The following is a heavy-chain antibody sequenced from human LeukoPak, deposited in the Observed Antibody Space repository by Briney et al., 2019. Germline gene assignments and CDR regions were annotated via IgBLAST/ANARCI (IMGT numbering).Heavy chain of an antibody. J-gene: IGHJ6*02. CDR3: TTDSYCSTTTCYASSNYYYGLDA. CDR1: GFTFSNAW. Sequence: GGSLRLSCAASGFTFSNAWMTWVRQAPGKGLEWVGRIYRNADGGTTDYAAPVKGRFTISRDDSKNTLYLQMNSLKTEDTVVYYCTTDSYCSTTTCYASSNYYYGLDAWGQGTSVTVSS. CDR2: IYRNADGGTT. D-gene: IGHD2-2*01. V-gene: IGHV3-15*05.